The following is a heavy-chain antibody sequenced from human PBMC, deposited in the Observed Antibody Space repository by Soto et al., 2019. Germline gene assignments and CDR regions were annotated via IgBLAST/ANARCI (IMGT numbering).Heavy chain of an antibody. D-gene: IGHD1-26*01. CDR3: EKEGELSGGYYISSSYDFDC. Sequence: QVQLVESGGGVVQPGRSLRLSCAASGFTFSSYGMHWVRQAPGKGLEWVAIISYDGSNTYYADSVKGRFTISRDNSKKALYVIMTRGRAQDTSVYYCEKEGELSGGYYISSSYDFDCWGQGTLVTV. CDR1: GFTFSSYG. V-gene: IGHV3-30*18. J-gene: IGHJ4*02. CDR2: ISYDGSNT.